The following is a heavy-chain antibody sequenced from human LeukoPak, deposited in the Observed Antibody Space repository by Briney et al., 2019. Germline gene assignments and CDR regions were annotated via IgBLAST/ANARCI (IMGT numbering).Heavy chain of an antibody. J-gene: IGHJ4*02. Sequence: SETLSLTCTVSGGSISSGDYYWSWIRQPPGKGLEWIGSIYYSGSTYYNPSLKSRVTISVDTSKNQFSLKLSSVTAADTAVYYCARRPYDFWSGYYYLYFDYWGQGTLVTVSS. D-gene: IGHD3-3*01. CDR3: ARRPYDFWSGYYYLYFDY. CDR1: GGSISSGDYY. V-gene: IGHV4-39*01. CDR2: IYYSGST.